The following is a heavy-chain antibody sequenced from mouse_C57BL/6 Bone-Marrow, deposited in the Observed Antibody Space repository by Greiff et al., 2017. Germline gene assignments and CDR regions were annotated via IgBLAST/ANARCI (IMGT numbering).Heavy chain of an antibody. Sequence: VQLQQSGAGLVRPGSSVKLSCKASGYTFTSYWMDWVKQRPGQGLEWIGNIYPSDSETHYNQNFKDKATLTVDKSSSTAYMQLSSLTSEDSAVYYCARLRGWGFDYWGQGTTLTVSS. J-gene: IGHJ2*01. CDR3: ARLRGWGFDY. V-gene: IGHV1-61*01. CDR2: IYPSDSET. CDR1: GYTFTSYW.